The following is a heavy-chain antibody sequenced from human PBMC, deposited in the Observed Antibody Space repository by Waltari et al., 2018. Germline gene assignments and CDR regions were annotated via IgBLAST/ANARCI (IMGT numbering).Heavy chain of an antibody. D-gene: IGHD2-21*02. Sequence: EVQLVESGGDLVQPGGSLRLSCAVSGFTFSRSWMTWVRQAPGKGLEWVGNIQQNGSEKWYADSVRGRFTISRDNAMNSLYLQMNSLRVEDTAVYYCARDLVATPPWGQGTLVTVSS. J-gene: IGHJ5*02. CDR2: IQQNGSEK. CDR3: ARDLVATPP. V-gene: IGHV3-7*01. CDR1: GFTFSRSW.